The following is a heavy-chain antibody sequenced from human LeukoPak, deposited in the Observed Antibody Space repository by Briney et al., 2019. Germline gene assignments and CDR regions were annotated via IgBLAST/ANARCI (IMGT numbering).Heavy chain of an antibody. V-gene: IGHV3-74*01. CDR2: IKSDGGLT. D-gene: IGHD3-3*01. Sequence: GGSLRLSCAASGFTFSDYWMHWVRQAPGKGLVWVSRIKSDGGLTNYADSVKGRFTISRDNTKNTLYLQLNSLRAEDTAVYYCARQYYDFWSGKNWFDTWGQGNLVTVSS. CDR3: ARQYYDFWSGKNWFDT. J-gene: IGHJ5*02. CDR1: GFTFSDYW.